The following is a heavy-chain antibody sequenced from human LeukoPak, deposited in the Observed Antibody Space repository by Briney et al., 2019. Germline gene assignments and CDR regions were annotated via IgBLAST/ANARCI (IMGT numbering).Heavy chain of an antibody. CDR1: GFTFSSQA. V-gene: IGHV3-23*01. J-gene: IGHJ4*02. CDR3: TREWGTAADY. Sequence: GGSLRLSCAASGFTFSSQAMSWVRQAPGKGLEWVSAINDNGIYTYYADSVKGRFTLSRVSSKNTLYLQMDSLRPEDTAVYYCTREWGTAADYWGQGTLVTVSS. D-gene: IGHD6-13*01. CDR2: INDNGIYT.